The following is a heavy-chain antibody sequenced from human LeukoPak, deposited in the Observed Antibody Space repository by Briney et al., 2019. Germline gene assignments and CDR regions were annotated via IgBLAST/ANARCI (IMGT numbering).Heavy chain of an antibody. V-gene: IGHV3-11*01. D-gene: IGHD1-14*01. CDR3: ANERTKTFDY. Sequence: GGSLRLSCAASGFTFSDYYMSWIRRAPGKGLEWVSYISSSGSTIYYADSVKGRFTISRDNAKNALYLQMNNVRSEDTAFYYCANERTKTFDYWGRGTLVIVSS. J-gene: IGHJ4*02. CDR2: ISSSGSTI. CDR1: GFTFSDYY.